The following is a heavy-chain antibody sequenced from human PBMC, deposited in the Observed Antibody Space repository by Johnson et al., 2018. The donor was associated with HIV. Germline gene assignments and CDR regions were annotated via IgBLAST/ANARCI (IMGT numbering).Heavy chain of an antibody. V-gene: IGHV3-30-3*01. CDR1: GFTVSSNY. CDR2: ISYDGSNK. Sequence: QVQLVEYGGGLVKPGGSLRLSCAASGFTVSSNYMSWVRQAPGKGLEWVAVISYDGSNKYYADSVKGRFTISRDNSKNTLYLQMNSLRAEDTAVFYCARDRGYLDAFDIWGQGTMVTVSS. CDR3: ARDRGYLDAFDI. D-gene: IGHD1-26*01. J-gene: IGHJ3*02.